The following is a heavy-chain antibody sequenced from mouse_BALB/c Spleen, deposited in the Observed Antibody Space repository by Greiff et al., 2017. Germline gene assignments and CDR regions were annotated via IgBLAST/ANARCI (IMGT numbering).Heavy chain of an antibody. D-gene: IGHD1-1*01. J-gene: IGHJ3*01. CDR2: IDPANGNT. Sequence: VQLQQSGAELVKPGASVKLSCTASGFNIKDTYMHWVKQRPEQGLEWIGRIDPANGNTKYDPKFQGKATITADTSSNTAYLQLSSLTSEDTAVYYCALYYYGSSSPWFAYWGQGTLVTVSA. V-gene: IGHV14-3*02. CDR3: ALYYYGSSSPWFAY. CDR1: GFNIKDTY.